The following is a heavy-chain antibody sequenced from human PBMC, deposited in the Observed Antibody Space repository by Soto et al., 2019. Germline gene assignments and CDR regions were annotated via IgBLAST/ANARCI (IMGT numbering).Heavy chain of an antibody. Sequence: SETLSLTCTVSGGSISSSIYYWGWIRQPPGKGLEWIGSIYYSGSTYYNPSLKSRVTISVDTSKNQFSLKLSSVTAADTAVYYCARPRCYSSSCHGGWFDPWGQGTLVTVSS. CDR1: GGSISSSIYY. V-gene: IGHV4-39*01. CDR3: ARPRCYSSSCHGGWFDP. D-gene: IGHD6-13*01. J-gene: IGHJ5*02. CDR2: IYYSGST.